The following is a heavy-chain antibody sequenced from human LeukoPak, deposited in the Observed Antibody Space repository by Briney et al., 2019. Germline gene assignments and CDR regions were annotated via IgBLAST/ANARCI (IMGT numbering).Heavy chain of an antibody. J-gene: IGHJ6*02. V-gene: IGHV4-59*08. CDR3: TRQSEFYYNGMDV. D-gene: IGHD3-10*01. CDR1: GGYISGYY. CDR2: IHYSGNT. Sequence: SETLSLTCTVSGGYISGYYWSWIRQPPGKGLEYIGYIHYSGNTNYNPSLKSRVTISVDTSKNQFSLRLSSVTAADTGVYYCTRQSEFYYNGMDVWGQGTTVTVSS.